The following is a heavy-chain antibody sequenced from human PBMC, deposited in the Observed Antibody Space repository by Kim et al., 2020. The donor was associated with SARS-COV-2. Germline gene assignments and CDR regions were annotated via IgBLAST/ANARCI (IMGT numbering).Heavy chain of an antibody. CDR2: ISGSGGST. V-gene: IGHV3-23*01. J-gene: IGHJ4*02. D-gene: IGHD3-22*01. Sequence: GGSLRLSCAASGFTFSSYAMSWVRQALGKGLEWVSAISGSGGSTYYADSVKGRFTISRDNSKNTLYLQMNSLRAEDTAVYYCAKATRRHYYDSSGYNPVDYWGQGTLVTVSS. CDR1: GFTFSSYA. CDR3: AKATRRHYYDSSGYNPVDY.